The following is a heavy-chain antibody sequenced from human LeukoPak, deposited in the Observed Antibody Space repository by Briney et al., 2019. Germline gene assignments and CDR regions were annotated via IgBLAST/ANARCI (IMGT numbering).Heavy chain of an antibody. J-gene: IGHJ6*03. CDR2: IRYDGSNT. CDR1: GFTFSSYG. Sequence: GGSLRLPCAASGFTFSSYGMHWVRQAPGKGLEWVAFIRYDGSNTYYADFVKGRFTISRDNAKHSLYLQMDSLRVEDTAVYYCARDPYSGNYGAYYYYYMDVWGKGTTVTISS. D-gene: IGHD1-26*01. CDR3: ARDPYSGNYGAYYYYYMDV. V-gene: IGHV3-30*02.